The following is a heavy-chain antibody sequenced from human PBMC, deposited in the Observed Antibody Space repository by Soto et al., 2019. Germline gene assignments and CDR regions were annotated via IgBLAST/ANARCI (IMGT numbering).Heavy chain of an antibody. CDR1: GYTFTSYD. CDR3: AMYSSSSWEGSACDI. CDR2: MNPNSGNT. D-gene: IGHD6-6*01. V-gene: IGHV1-8*01. Sequence: ASVKVSCKASGYTFTSYDINWVRQATGQGLEWMGWMNPNSGNTGYAQKFQGRVTMTRNTSISTAYMELSSLRSEDTAVYYCAMYSSSSWEGSACDIWGQGTMVTVSS. J-gene: IGHJ3*02.